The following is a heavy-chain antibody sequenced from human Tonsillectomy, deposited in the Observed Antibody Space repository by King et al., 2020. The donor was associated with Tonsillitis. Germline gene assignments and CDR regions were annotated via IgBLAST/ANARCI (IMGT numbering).Heavy chain of an antibody. J-gene: IGHJ4*02. CDR3: AKDDCSGGTCYSPFDY. CDR1: GFTFKDYG. V-gene: IGHV3-9*01. D-gene: IGHD2-15*01. Sequence: EVQLVESGGGLVQPGRSLRLSCAASGFTFKDYGMHWVRQAPGRGLEWVSGISWNSGSIVYADSVKGRFTISRDNAKNSLYLQMNSLRAEDTALYYCAKDDCSGGTCYSPFDYWGQGTLVTVSS. CDR2: ISWNSGSI.